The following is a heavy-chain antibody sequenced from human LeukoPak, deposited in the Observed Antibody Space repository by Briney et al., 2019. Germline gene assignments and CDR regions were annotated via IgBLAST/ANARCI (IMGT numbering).Heavy chain of an antibody. J-gene: IGHJ3*02. CDR3: TRDRSALDT. CDR1: GASISSYF. Sequence: SETLSLTCTVSGASISSYFWTWIRQSPGNGLEWIGYISNIGSTNYNPSLKSRVTISGDTSKNQFSLKLSSVTAADTAVYYCTRDRSALDTWGQGTMVTVSS. V-gene: IGHV4-59*01. CDR2: ISNIGST.